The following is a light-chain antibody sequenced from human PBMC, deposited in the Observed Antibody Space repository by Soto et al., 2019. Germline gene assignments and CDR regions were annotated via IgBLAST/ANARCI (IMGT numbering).Light chain of an antibody. V-gene: IGKV3-11*01. J-gene: IGKJ4*01. CDR3: QQRGNWPLT. CDR1: QSVSSY. CDR2: DAS. Sequence: EIVLTQSPATLSLSPGERATLSCRASQSVSSYLAWYQQKPGQAPRLLIYDASNRATGIPARFSGSGSGTDFALTISSLEPEDFALYYCQQRGNWPLTFGGGTKV.